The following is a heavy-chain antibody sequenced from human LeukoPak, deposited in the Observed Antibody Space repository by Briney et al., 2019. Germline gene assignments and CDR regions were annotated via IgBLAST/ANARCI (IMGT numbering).Heavy chain of an antibody. J-gene: IGHJ4*02. V-gene: IGHV4-59*01. CDR2: IYYSGST. Sequence: SETLSLTCTVSGGSISSYYWSWIRQPPGKGLEWIGYIYYSGSTNYNPSLKSRVTISVDTSKNQFSLKLSSVTAADTAVYYCARAGGDYDILTGCFDYWGQGTLVTVSS. CDR3: ARAGGDYDILTGCFDY. CDR1: GGSISSYY. D-gene: IGHD3-9*01.